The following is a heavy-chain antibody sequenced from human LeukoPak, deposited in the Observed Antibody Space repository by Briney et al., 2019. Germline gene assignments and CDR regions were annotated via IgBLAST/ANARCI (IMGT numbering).Heavy chain of an antibody. J-gene: IGHJ3*02. CDR3: VRGGIQVSGIDAFDI. Sequence: GGSLRLSCAASGFTFRNYDMHWVRQFPGRGLEWVSAIGIADDTHYPDSGKGRFTISRENAKNSLYLQMNSLRDGDTAVYYCVRGGIQVSGIDAFDIWGQGTMVTVSS. V-gene: IGHV3-13*01. D-gene: IGHD5/OR15-5a*01. CDR1: GFTFRNYD. CDR2: IGIADDT.